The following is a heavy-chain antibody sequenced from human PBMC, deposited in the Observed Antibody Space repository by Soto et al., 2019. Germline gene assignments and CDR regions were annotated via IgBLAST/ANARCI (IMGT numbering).Heavy chain of an antibody. V-gene: IGHV4-34*01. D-gene: IGHD6-19*01. CDR3: ARSREQWLVDAFDI. J-gene: IGHJ3*02. Sequence: SETLSLTCAVYGGSFSAFYWSWIRQPPGKGLEWIGEVNPAGTTKYNPSLKSRVTMSLDTSKKQFSLNLNSMTAADTALYYCARSREQWLVDAFDIWGQGTMVTVSS. CDR2: VNPAGTT. CDR1: GGSFSAFY.